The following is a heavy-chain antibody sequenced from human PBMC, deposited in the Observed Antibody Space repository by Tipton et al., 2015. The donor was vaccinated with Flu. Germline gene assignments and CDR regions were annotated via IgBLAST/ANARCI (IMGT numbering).Heavy chain of an antibody. J-gene: IGHJ4*02. CDR1: GFTFSSYE. D-gene: IGHD1-26*01. CDR3: GRESEWGRYFEF. CDR2: IRSSGTTR. V-gene: IGHV3-48*03. Sequence: SLRLSCAASGFTFSSYEMNWVRQAPGKGLEWVSYIRSSGTTRYYADSVKGRFTISRDNAKNSLYLQMNGLRAEDTAVYYCGRESEWGRYFEFWGQGTLVTVSS.